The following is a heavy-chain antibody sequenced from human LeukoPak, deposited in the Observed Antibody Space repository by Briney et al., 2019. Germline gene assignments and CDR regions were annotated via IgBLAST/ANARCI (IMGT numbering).Heavy chain of an antibody. J-gene: IGHJ5*02. CDR3: AGYSSSWPQFDP. Sequence: KPSETLSLTCTVSGGSISSYYWSWIRQPPGKGLEWIGYIYYSGSTNYNPSLKSRVTISVDTSKNQFSLKLSSVTAADTAVYYCAGYSSSWPQFDPWGQGTLVTVSS. V-gene: IGHV4-59*08. CDR1: GGSISSYY. D-gene: IGHD6-13*01. CDR2: IYYSGST.